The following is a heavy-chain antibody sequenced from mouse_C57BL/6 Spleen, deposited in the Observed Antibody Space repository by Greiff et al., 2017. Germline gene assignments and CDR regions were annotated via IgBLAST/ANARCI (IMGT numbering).Heavy chain of an antibody. CDR2: INPSNGGT. Sequence: QVQLQQPGTELVKPGASVKLSCKASGYTFTSYWMHWVKQRPGQGLEWIGNINPSNGGTNYNEKFKSKATLTVDKSSSTAYMQLSSLTSEDSAVYYSARPRLLGDYFDYWGQGTTLTVSS. CDR3: ARPRLLGDYFDY. CDR1: GYTFTSYW. V-gene: IGHV1-53*01. J-gene: IGHJ2*01. D-gene: IGHD2-10*01.